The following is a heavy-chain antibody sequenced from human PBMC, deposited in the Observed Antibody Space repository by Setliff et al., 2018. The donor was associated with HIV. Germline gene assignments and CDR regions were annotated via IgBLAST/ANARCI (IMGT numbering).Heavy chain of an antibody. CDR1: GYSINSGFS. J-gene: IGHJ5*02. D-gene: IGHD6-19*01. V-gene: IGHV4-38-2*01. Sequence: SETLSLTCAASGYSINSGFSRAWIRQPPGQGPQWIGSIYQCGSIYYNPSLQSRVTMSVDSSKNQFSLNLFSVTAADTAVYYCARPRRVRSRAWYWFDIWGQGTLVTVSS. CDR3: ARPRRVRSRAWYWFDI. CDR2: IYQCGSI.